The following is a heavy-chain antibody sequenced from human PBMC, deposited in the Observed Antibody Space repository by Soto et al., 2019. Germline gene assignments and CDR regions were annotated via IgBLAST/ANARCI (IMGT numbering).Heavy chain of an antibody. CDR1: GYTFTSYY. CDR2: INPSGGST. D-gene: IGHD3-10*01. J-gene: IGHJ6*03. CDR3: ARSYYYGSGSYIGYYMDV. V-gene: IGHV1-46*03. Sequence: ASVKVSCKASGYTFTSYYMHWVLQAPGQGLEWMGIINPSGGSTSYAQKFQGRVTMTRDTSTSTVYMELSSLRSEDTAVYYCARSYYYGSGSYIGYYMDVWGKGTTVTVSS.